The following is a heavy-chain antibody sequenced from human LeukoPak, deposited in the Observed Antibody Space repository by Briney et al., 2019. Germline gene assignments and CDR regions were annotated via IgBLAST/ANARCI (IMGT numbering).Heavy chain of an antibody. CDR1: GYTLTELS. CDR2: FDPEDGET. J-gene: IGHJ4*02. D-gene: IGHD3-10*01. Sequence: ASVKVSCKVSGYTLTELSMHWVRQAPGKGLEWMGGFDPEDGETIYAQKFQGRVTITADKSTSTAYMELSSLRSEDTAVYYCARVRRGEYYFDYWGQGTLVTVSS. CDR3: ARVRRGEYYFDY. V-gene: IGHV1-24*01.